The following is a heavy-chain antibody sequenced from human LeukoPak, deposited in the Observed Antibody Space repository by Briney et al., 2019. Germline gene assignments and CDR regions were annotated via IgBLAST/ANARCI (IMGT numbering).Heavy chain of an antibody. J-gene: IGHJ4*02. Sequence: PSETLSLTCTVSGGFINNYSWSWIRQPAGKGLEWIGRVYSSGITNHSPSLRSRVAMSVDTSKNQFSLKLSSVTAADTAVYYCARDGHSGDWYHFFDYWGQGALVTVSS. CDR2: VYSSGIT. CDR1: GGFINNYS. CDR3: ARDGHSGDWYHFFDY. D-gene: IGHD6-19*01. V-gene: IGHV4-4*07.